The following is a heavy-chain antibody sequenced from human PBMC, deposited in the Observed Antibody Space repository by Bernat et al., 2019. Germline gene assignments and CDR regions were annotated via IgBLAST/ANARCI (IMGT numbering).Heavy chain of an antibody. CDR3: ARDLIAAAGTVYYYGMDV. V-gene: IGHV3-30*03. CDR2: VSYDGSDQ. J-gene: IGHJ6*02. Sequence: QVQLVESGGGVVQPGRSPRLSCAASGFAFSLYGMHWVRQAPGKGLQWVAGVSYDGSDQYYADSVKGRFTISRDNSKNTLYLQMNSLRGEDTAVYYCARDLIAAAGTVYYYGMDVWGQGTTVTVSS. CDR1: GFAFSLYG. D-gene: IGHD6-13*01.